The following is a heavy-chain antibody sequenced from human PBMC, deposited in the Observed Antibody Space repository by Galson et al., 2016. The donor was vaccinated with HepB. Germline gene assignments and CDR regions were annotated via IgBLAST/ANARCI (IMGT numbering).Heavy chain of an antibody. J-gene: IGHJ6*02. CDR3: AGAAAANIAAAWLGRATNYYYFYGWDV. Sequence: SLRLSCAASGFTFSTYWMHWVRQAPGKGPVWVPRINSDGSSTTYADSVKGRFTISRDNGKNTIYLQMNSLRAEDTAVYYCAGAAAANIAAAWLGRATNYYYFYGWDVWGQGTTVTVSS. CDR2: INSDGSST. CDR1: GFTFSTYW. V-gene: IGHV3-74*01. D-gene: IGHD6-13*01.